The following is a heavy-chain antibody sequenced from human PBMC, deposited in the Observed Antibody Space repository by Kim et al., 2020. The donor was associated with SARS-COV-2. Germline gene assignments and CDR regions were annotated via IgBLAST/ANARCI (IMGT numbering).Heavy chain of an antibody. D-gene: IGHD4-4*01. Sequence: GGSLRLSCAASGFTFDDYGMSWVRQAPGKGLEWVSGINWNGGSTGYADSVKGRFTISRDNAKNSLYLQMNSLRAEDTALYHCARGGAAPTLTRSYYYYYMNVWGEGTKVTVSS. CDR1: GFTFDDYG. J-gene: IGHJ6*03. CDR2: INWNGGST. V-gene: IGHV3-20*01. CDR3: ARGGAAPTLTRSYYYYYMNV.